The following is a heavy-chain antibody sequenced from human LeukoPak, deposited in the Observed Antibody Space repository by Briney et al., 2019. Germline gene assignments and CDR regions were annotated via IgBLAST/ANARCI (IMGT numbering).Heavy chain of an antibody. CDR2: IKSKADGGTT. CDR1: GFTFNNAW. Sequence: MPGGSVRPSCAASGFTFNNAWMSCVRQAPGKGLEWVGRIKSKADGGTTDYAAPVKGRFTISRDDSKNTLYLQMNSLKSEDTAMYYCTTDDPVNRSWGQGTLVTVSS. CDR3: TTDDPVNRS. V-gene: IGHV3-15*01. J-gene: IGHJ4*02. D-gene: IGHD2/OR15-2a*01.